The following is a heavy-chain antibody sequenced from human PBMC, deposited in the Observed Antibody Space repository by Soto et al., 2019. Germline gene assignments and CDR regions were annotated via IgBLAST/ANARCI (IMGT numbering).Heavy chain of an antibody. V-gene: IGHV1-2*04. CDR1: GYGFTRYY. Sequence: SSVKVSCKASGYGFTRYYMHWVRQAPGQGLEWMGWINPNSGGTNYAQKFQGWVTMTRDTSISTAYMELSRLRSDDTAVYYCARALAPSGFDYWGQGTLVTVPS. CDR3: ARALAPSGFDY. D-gene: IGHD3-10*01. CDR2: INPNSGGT. J-gene: IGHJ4*02.